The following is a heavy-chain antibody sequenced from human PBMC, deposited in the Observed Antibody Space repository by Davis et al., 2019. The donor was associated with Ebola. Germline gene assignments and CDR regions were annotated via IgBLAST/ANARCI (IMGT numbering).Heavy chain of an antibody. CDR1: GGFFSGYY. D-gene: IGHD3-10*01. V-gene: IGHV4-34*01. CDR2: INHSGST. Sequence: MPSETLSLTCAVCGGFFSGYYWSWIRQPPGKGLEWIGEINHSGSTNYNPSLKSRVTISVDTSKNQFSLKLSSVTAADTAVYYCARGRDYYGSGSYYRSYYYYGMDVWGQGTTVTVSS. J-gene: IGHJ6*02. CDR3: ARGRDYYGSGSYYRSYYYYGMDV.